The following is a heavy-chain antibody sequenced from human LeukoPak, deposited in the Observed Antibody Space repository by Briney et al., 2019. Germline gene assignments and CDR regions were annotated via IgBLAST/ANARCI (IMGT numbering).Heavy chain of an antibody. CDR2: INQDGSEK. J-gene: IGHJ3*02. Sequence: GGSLRLSCAVSGLPFSNHWMNWVRQAPGKGLERVANINQDGSEKYYVDSVKGRFSISRDNAKSSLYLQMNRLRVEDTAMYFCAREGYGDYHIWGQGTIVTVSS. CDR3: AREGYGDYHI. D-gene: IGHD4-17*01. V-gene: IGHV3-7*01. CDR1: GLPFSNHW.